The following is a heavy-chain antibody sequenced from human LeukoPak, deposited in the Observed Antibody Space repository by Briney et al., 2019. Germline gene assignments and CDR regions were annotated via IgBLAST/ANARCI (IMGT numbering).Heavy chain of an antibody. J-gene: IGHJ4*02. D-gene: IGHD4-17*01. CDR3: ARNGDYVLSVDPDY. CDR2: ISSSSSYI. Sequence: GGSLRLSCAASGFTFSSYSMNWVRQAPGKGLEWVSSISSSSSYIYYADSVKGRFTISRDNSKNTLYLQMNSLRAEDTAVYYCARNGDYVLSVDPDYWGQGTLVTVPS. CDR1: GFTFSSYS. V-gene: IGHV3-21*01.